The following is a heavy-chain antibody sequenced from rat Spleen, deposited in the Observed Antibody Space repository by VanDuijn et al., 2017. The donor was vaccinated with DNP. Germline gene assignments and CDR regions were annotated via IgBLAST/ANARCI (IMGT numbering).Heavy chain of an antibody. Sequence: EVQLVESGGDLVQPGRSLKLSCAASGFIFSDYNMAWVRQAPQKGLEWVAYIGSPASAPYSGDSVKGRFTISRDNAKSTLYLQMNSLRSEDMATYYCIRWNSGHFDYWGQGVMVTVSS. J-gene: IGHJ2*01. CDR2: IGSPASAP. CDR1: GFIFSDYN. D-gene: IGHD4-3*01. V-gene: IGHV5-22*01. CDR3: IRWNSGHFDY.